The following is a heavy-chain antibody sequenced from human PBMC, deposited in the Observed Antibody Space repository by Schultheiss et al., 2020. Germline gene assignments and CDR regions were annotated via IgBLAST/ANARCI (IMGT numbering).Heavy chain of an antibody. CDR3: ARVPDAFDI. V-gene: IGHV1-8*01. CDR2: MNPNNGNT. J-gene: IGHJ3*02. Sequence: ASVKVSCKASGYTFTSYDINWVRQATGQGLEWVGWMNPNNGNTGYAQKFQGRVTMTRNTSINTAYMELNSLRSEDTAVYYCARVPDAFDIWGQGTRVNVSS. CDR1: GYTFTSYD.